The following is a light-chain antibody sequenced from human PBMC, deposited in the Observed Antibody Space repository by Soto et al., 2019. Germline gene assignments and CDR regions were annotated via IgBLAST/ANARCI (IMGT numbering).Light chain of an antibody. V-gene: IGKV3-15*01. CDR1: QGIGSS. CDR3: HHYASWPLT. Sequence: EIVMTQSPATLSVSPGEGATLSCRASQGIGSSLAWYQQKPGHTPSLLIYGASNRARGVPARYSGIASGTQFILTITSQQAEYFAVYYCHHYASWPLTFGGGTKVESK. CDR2: GAS. J-gene: IGKJ4*01.